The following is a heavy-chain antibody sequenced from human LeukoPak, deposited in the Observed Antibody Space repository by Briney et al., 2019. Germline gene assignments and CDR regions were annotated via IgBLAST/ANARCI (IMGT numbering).Heavy chain of an antibody. CDR3: ARLDPYGSGSSYAFDI. Sequence: SETLSLTCTVPGGSISSSSYYWGWIRQPPGKGLEWIGSIYYSGSTYYNPSLKSRVTISVDTSKNQFSLKLSSVTAADTAVYYCARLDPYGSGSSYAFDIWGQGTMVTVSS. D-gene: IGHD3-10*01. CDR1: GGSISSSSYY. CDR2: IYYSGST. J-gene: IGHJ3*02. V-gene: IGHV4-39*01.